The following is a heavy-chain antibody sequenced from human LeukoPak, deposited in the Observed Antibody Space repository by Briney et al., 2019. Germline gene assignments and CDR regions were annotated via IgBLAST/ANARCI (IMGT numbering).Heavy chain of an antibody. CDR1: GGSASSHS. Sequence: TASETPSLTCTVSGGSASSHSWSWLRQPPGKGLEWIGYIHYSGSTNYNPSLKSRVTISADTSKNQFSLKLSSVTPADTAVYYCASQGWWGQGTLVTVSS. CDR3: ASQGW. V-gene: IGHV4-59*02. J-gene: IGHJ4*02. D-gene: IGHD6-19*01. CDR2: IHYSGST.